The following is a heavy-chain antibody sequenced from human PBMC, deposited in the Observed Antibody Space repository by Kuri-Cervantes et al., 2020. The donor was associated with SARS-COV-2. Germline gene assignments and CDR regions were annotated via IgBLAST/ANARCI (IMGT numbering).Heavy chain of an antibody. Sequence: GGSLRLSCAASGFTFSSYATSWVRQAPGKGLEWVSAISGSGGSTYYADSVKGRFTISRDNSKNTLYLQMNSLRAEDTAVYYCARGYGDQPYEYDAFDIWGQGTMVTVSS. V-gene: IGHV3-23*01. CDR2: ISGSGGST. CDR3: ARGYGDQPYEYDAFDI. J-gene: IGHJ3*02. CDR1: GFTFSSYA. D-gene: IGHD4-17*01.